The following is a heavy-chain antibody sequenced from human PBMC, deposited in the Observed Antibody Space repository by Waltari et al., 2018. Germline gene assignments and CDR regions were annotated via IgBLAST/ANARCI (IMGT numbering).Heavy chain of an antibody. CDR2: IYTRGST. J-gene: IGHJ4*02. CDR3: ARDGAYCSSTSCYGGIDY. Sequence: QVQLQESGPGLVKPSEPLSLTCTVSGGSISSYYWSWIRPPAGKGLEWIGRIYTRGSTNYNPSLKSRVTMSVDTSKNQFSLKLSSVTAADTAVYYCARDGAYCSSTSCYGGIDYWGQGTLVTVSS. CDR1: GGSISSYY. D-gene: IGHD2-2*01. V-gene: IGHV4-4*07.